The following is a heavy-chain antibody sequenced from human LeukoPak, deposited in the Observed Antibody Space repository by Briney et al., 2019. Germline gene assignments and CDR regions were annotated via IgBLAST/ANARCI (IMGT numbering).Heavy chain of an antibody. CDR3: ARGYLNPFMSIFDY. V-gene: IGHV4-31*03. CDR2: IYYSGST. J-gene: IGHJ4*02. D-gene: IGHD6-6*01. CDR1: GGSISSGGYY. Sequence: SQTLSLTCTVSGGSISSGGYYWCWIRQHPGKGLEWIGYIYYSGSTYYNPSLKSRVTISVDTSKNQFSLKLSSVTAADTAVYYRARGYLNPFMSIFDYWGQGTLVTVSS.